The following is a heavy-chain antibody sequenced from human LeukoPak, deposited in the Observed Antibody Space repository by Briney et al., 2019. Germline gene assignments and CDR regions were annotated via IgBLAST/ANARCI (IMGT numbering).Heavy chain of an antibody. V-gene: IGHV3-11*01. CDR2: ISSSGSTI. D-gene: IGHD3-16*02. Sequence: GGSLRLSCAASGFTFSDYYMSWIRQAPGKGLEWVSYISSSGSTIYYADSVKGRFTISRGNAENSLYLQMNSLRAEDTAVYYCARGDYVWGSYRPETNNWFDPWGQGTLVTVSS. CDR3: ARGDYVWGSYRPETNNWFDP. CDR1: GFTFSDYY. J-gene: IGHJ5*02.